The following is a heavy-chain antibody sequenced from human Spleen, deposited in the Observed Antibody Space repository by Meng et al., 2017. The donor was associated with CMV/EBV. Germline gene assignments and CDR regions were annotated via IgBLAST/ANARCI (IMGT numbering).Heavy chain of an antibody. CDR3: ATIMGAHSNYAS. V-gene: IGHV1-69*05. CDR1: GASFSSYV. J-gene: IGHJ4*02. D-gene: IGHD4-11*01. Sequence: SVKVSCKSSGASFSSYVLSWVRQAPGQGLEWMGRIVPIFGTPIYAQKFQGRISITTDESTTTAYMDLRSLRSEHTAVYYCATIMGAHSNYASWGQGTPVTVSS. CDR2: IVPIFGTP.